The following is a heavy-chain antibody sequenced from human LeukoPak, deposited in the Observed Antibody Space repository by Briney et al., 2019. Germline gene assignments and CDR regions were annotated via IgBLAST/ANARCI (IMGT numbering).Heavy chain of an antibody. V-gene: IGHV4-59*01. CDR1: GGSISSYF. CDR3: ARECSSTSCYTGRGAGNWFDP. Sequence: SETLSLTCTVSGGSISSYFWSWIRQPPGKGLEWIGYIYYSGSTNYNPSLKSRVTISVDTSKNQFSVKLSSVTAADTAVYYCARECSSTSCYTGRGAGNWFDPWGQGTLVTVSS. J-gene: IGHJ5*02. CDR2: IYYSGST. D-gene: IGHD2-2*02.